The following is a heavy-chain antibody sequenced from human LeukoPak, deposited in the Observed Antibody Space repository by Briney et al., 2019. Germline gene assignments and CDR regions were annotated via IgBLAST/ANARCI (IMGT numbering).Heavy chain of an antibody. CDR2: MRYDGSNK. Sequence: GGSLRLSCAASGFSFSGYGMHWVRQAPGKGLEWVAFMRYDGSNKYYVDSVKGRFTISRDNSKNTLSLQMNSLRTEDTAVYYCAAIAPAGLYWGQGTLVTVSS. V-gene: IGHV3-30*02. J-gene: IGHJ4*02. D-gene: IGHD6-13*01. CDR3: AAIAPAGLY. CDR1: GFSFSGYG.